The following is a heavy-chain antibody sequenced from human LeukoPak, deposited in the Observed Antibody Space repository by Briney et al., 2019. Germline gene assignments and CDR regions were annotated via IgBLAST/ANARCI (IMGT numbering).Heavy chain of an antibody. J-gene: IGHJ4*02. V-gene: IGHV3-74*01. D-gene: IGHD3-10*01. CDR3: AREGPGFSFDY. Sequence: GGSLRLSCAASGFTFRSYWMHWVRQVPGEGLVWVSRINNDGSSTNYADSVKGRFTISRDNSKNTLYLQMNSLRAEDTAVYYCAREGPGFSFDYWGQGTLVTVSS. CDR2: INNDGSST. CDR1: GFTFRSYW.